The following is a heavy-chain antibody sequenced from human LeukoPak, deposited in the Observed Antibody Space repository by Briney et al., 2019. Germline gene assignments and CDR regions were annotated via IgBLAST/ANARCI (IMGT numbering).Heavy chain of an antibody. CDR1: GFTFSSYA. CDR3: ARGLLGTTTSYFDY. J-gene: IGHJ4*02. Sequence: PGRSLRLSCAASGFTFSSYAMHWVRQAPGKGLEWVAVITYDGSNKYYAESVKGRFTISRDNSKNTLDLQMNSLRAEDTAVYYCARGLLGTTTSYFDYWGQGTLVTVSS. CDR2: ITYDGSNK. D-gene: IGHD1-26*01. V-gene: IGHV3-30-3*01.